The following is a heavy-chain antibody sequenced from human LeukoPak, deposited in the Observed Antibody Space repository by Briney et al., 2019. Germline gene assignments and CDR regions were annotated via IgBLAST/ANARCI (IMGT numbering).Heavy chain of an antibody. D-gene: IGHD3-10*01. J-gene: IGHJ4*02. CDR2: INHSGTT. Sequence: SETLSLTCAVYGGSFSGYYWTWIRQPPGKGLEWIGQINHSGTTNYNPSLKSRVTISVDTSKNQFSLKLSSVTAADTAVYYCASMGRVRGVINGGFDYWGQGTLVTVSS. CDR1: GGSFSGYY. V-gene: IGHV4-34*01. CDR3: ASMGRVRGVINGGFDY.